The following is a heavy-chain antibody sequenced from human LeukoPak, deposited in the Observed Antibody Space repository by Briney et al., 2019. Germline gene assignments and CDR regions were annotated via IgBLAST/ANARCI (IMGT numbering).Heavy chain of an antibody. CDR2: ISYDGSNK. J-gene: IGHJ4*02. Sequence: GRSLRLSCAASGFTFSSYAMHWVRQAPGKGLEWVAVISYDGSNKYYADSVKGRFTISRDNAKNSLYLQMNSLRAEDTAVYYCGSVGARRIDYWGQGTLVTVSS. CDR3: GSVGARRIDY. CDR1: GFTFSSYA. V-gene: IGHV3-30-3*01. D-gene: IGHD1-26*01.